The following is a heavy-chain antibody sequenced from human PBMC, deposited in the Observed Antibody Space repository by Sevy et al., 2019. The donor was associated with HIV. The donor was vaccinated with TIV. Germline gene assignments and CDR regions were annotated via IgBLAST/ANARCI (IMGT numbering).Heavy chain of an antibody. V-gene: IGHV7-4-1*02. CDR2: INTDTGNP. Sequence: ASVKVSCKASGYTFTHYAVNWVRQAPGQGLEWMGWINTDTGNPTYAQGFTGRLVFSLDTSVSTAYLQISSLKAEDTAVYFCARDPGLLSYYYDAQYFQHWGQGTLVTVSS. D-gene: IGHD3-22*01. J-gene: IGHJ1*01. CDR3: ARDPGLLSYYYDAQYFQH. CDR1: GYTFTHYA.